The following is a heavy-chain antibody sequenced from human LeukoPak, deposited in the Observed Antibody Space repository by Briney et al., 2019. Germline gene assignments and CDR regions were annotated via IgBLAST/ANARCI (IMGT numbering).Heavy chain of an antibody. CDR2: IYYSGST. CDR1: GGSISGYY. J-gene: IGHJ2*01. V-gene: IGHV4-59*01. Sequence: PSETLSLTCTVSGGSISGYYWSWIRQPPGKGLEWIGYIYYSGSTNYNPSLKSRVTISVDTSKNQFSLKLSSVTAADTAVYYCAAGGTTYWYFDLWGRGTLVTVSS. D-gene: IGHD1-1*01. CDR3: AAGGTTYWYFDL.